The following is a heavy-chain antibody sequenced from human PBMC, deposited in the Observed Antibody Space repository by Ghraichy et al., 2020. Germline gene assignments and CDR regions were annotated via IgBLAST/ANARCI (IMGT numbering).Heavy chain of an antibody. V-gene: IGHV3-30*18. Sequence: EADISYDGSNKYYADSVKGRFTISRDNSNNTLYLQMNSLRAEDTAVYYWAKGDTAMVYYYYYGMDVWWQ. D-gene: IGHD5-18*01. CDR3: AKGDTAMVYYYYYGMDV. CDR2: ISYDGSNK. J-gene: IGHJ6*01.